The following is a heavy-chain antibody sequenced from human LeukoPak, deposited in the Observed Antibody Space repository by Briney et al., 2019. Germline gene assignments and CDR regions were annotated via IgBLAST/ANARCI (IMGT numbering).Heavy chain of an antibody. V-gene: IGHV4-34*01. CDR3: ARGPHYGWRNWFDP. Sequence: SETLSLTCAVYGGSFSGYYWSWIRQPPGKGLEWIGEINHSGSTNYNLSLKSRVTISVDTSKNQFSLKLSSVTAADTAVYYCARGPHYGWRNWFDPWGQGTLVTVSS. J-gene: IGHJ5*02. D-gene: IGHD4-17*01. CDR2: INHSGST. CDR1: GGSFSGYY.